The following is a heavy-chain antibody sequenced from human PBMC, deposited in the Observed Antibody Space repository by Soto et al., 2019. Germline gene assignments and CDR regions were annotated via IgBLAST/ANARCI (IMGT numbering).Heavy chain of an antibody. CDR3: ARQGCSGGSCYSGVRAYYYYYMDV. CDR1: GGSISSSSYY. CDR2: IYYSGST. J-gene: IGHJ6*03. V-gene: IGHV4-39*01. D-gene: IGHD2-15*01. Sequence: SETLSLTCTVSGGSISSSSYYLGWIRPPPGKGLEWIGSIYYSGSTYYNPSLKSRVTISVDTSKNQFSLKLSSVTAADTAVYYCARQGCSGGSCYSGVRAYYYYYMDVWGKGTTVTVSS.